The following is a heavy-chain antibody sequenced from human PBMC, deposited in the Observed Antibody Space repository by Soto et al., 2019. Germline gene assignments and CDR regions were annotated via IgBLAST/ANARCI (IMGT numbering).Heavy chain of an antibody. J-gene: IGHJ4*02. Sequence: GGSLRLSCAASVFTFSSYSMNWVRQAPGKGLEWVSYISSSSSTIYYADSVKGRFTISRDNAKNSLYLQMNSLRDEDTAVYYCARIGYSSGWFSSAWIVDWGQGTLVTVSS. CDR1: VFTFSSYS. CDR2: ISSSSSTI. V-gene: IGHV3-48*02. CDR3: ARIGYSSGWFSSAWIVD. D-gene: IGHD6-19*01.